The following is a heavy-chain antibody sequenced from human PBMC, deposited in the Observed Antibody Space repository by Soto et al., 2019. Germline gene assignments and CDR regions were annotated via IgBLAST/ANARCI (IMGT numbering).Heavy chain of an antibody. CDR3: AREGPRPYDYYGMDV. V-gene: IGHV1-18*01. Sequence: QVQLVQSGAEVKKPGASVKVSCKSSGYTFTLSGISWVRQAPGQGLEWMGWISGYNGKTNYEQKFQDRVTMTTDTATNMAYMELRSLRSDDTAVYYCAREGPRPYDYYGMDVWGQGTTVTVSS. J-gene: IGHJ6*02. CDR1: GYTFTLSG. CDR2: ISGYNGKT. D-gene: IGHD2-2*01.